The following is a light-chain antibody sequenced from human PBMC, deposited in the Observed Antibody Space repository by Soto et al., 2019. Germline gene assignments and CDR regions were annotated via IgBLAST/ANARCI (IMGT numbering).Light chain of an antibody. CDR1: QSVTSSY. CDR3: QQYGRSQT. J-gene: IGKJ1*01. CDR2: GAS. V-gene: IGKV3-20*01. Sequence: EIVLTQSPATLSLSPGERATLSCRASQSVTSSYLAWYQQKPGQAPRLLIYGASTRATGIPDRFSGSGSGTDFTLTISRLEPEDFAVYYCQQYGRSQTFGQGTKVEIK.